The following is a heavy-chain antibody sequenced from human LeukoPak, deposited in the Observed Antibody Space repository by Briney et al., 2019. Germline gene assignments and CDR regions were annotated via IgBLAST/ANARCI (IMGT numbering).Heavy chain of an antibody. V-gene: IGHV3-23*01. Sequence: GGSLRLSCAASGFTFSSYAMSWVRQAPGKGLEWVSAISGSDGSTYYADSVKGRFTITRDNSKNTLYLQMNSLRAEDTAVYYCAKVWRITMVRGVGLDYWGQGTLVTVPS. CDR3: AKVWRITMVRGVGLDY. D-gene: IGHD3-10*01. CDR2: ISGSDGST. J-gene: IGHJ4*02. CDR1: GFTFSSYA.